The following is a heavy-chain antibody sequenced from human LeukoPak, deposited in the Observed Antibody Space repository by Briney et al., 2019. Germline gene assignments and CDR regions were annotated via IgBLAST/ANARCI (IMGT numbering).Heavy chain of an antibody. J-gene: IGHJ5*02. D-gene: IGHD4-17*01. CDR1: GGSISSSNW. V-gene: IGHV4-4*02. Sequence: PSETLSLTCAVSGGSISSSNWWSWVRQPPGKGLEWIGEIYHSGSTNYNPSLKSRVTISVDKSKNQFSLKLSSVTAADTAVYYCARDRSTVTTRRNWFDPWGQGTLVTVSS. CDR3: ARDRSTVTTRRNWFDP. CDR2: IYHSGST.